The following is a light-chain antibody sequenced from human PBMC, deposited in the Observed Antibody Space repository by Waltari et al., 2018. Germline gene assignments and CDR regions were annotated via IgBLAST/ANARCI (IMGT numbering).Light chain of an antibody. J-gene: IGKJ4*01. CDR3: QQYNNWPPA. V-gene: IGKV3-15*01. Sequence: EIVMTQSPATLSVSPGERATLSCRASQSVSSNLAWYQQKPGQAPRLLIYGASTRATGIPARCSGSWSGTEFTLTISSLQSEDFAVYYCQQYNNWPPAFGGGTKVEIK. CDR2: GAS. CDR1: QSVSSN.